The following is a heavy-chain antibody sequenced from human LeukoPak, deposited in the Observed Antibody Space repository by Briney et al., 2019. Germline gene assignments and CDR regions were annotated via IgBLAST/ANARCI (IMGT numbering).Heavy chain of an antibody. CDR3: ARDQEPSSIVVVPAAPAGY. D-gene: IGHD2-2*01. Sequence: GGSLRLSCAASGFTFSRYTMNWVRQAPGKGLEWVAVISYDGSNKYYADSVKGRFTISRDNSKNTLYLQMNSLRAEDTAVYYCARDQEPSSIVVVPAAPAGYWGQGTLVTVSS. CDR1: GFTFSRYT. V-gene: IGHV3-30*04. J-gene: IGHJ4*02. CDR2: ISYDGSNK.